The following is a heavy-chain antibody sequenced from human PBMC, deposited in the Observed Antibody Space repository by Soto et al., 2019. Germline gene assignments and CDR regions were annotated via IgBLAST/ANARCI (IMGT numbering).Heavy chain of an antibody. J-gene: IGHJ5*02. Sequence: QITLKESGPTLVKATQTLTLTCTFSGFSLSTSGVGVGWIRQPPGKALEWLALIYWDDDKFYSPSLKSRLTITKDTTQNLVVLTMTNSDPVDTSTYYFAHIHYYGSGSFLSSPNNWFYLWGQGTLVTVSS. CDR3: AHIHYYGSGSFLSSPNNWFYL. CDR2: IYWDDDK. V-gene: IGHV2-5*02. CDR1: GFSLSTSGVG. D-gene: IGHD3-10*01.